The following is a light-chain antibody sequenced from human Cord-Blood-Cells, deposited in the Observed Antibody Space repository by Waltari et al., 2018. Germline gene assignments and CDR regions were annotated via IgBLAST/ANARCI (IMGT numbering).Light chain of an antibody. CDR3: QQYNSYSLT. CDR2: KAS. J-gene: IGKJ4*01. Sequence: DIQMTQSPSTLSASVGDRVTITCRASQSISSWLAWYQQQPGKAPKLLIYKASSLESGVPSRFSGSGSGTEFTLTISSLQPDDFATDYCQQYNSYSLTFGGGTKVEIK. CDR1: QSISSW. V-gene: IGKV1-5*03.